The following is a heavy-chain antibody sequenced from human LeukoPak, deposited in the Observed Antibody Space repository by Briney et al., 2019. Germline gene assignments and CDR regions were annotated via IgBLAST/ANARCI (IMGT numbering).Heavy chain of an antibody. Sequence: PGGSLRLSCAASGFTFSSYSMNWVRQAPGKGLEWVSSISSSSYIYYADSVKGRFTISRDNAKNSLYLQMNSLRAEDTAVYYCARDLVVVPALNPWDQGTLVTVSS. J-gene: IGHJ5*02. CDR3: ARDLVVVPALNP. V-gene: IGHV3-21*01. D-gene: IGHD2-2*01. CDR1: GFTFSSYS. CDR2: ISSSSYI.